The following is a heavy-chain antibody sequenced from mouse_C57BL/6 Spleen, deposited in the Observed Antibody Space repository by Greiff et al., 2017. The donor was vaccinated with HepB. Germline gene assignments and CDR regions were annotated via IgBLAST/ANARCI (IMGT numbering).Heavy chain of an antibody. CDR1: GYTFTDYY. D-gene: IGHD1-1*01. V-gene: IGHV1-75*01. CDR3: ARYYGSSSWYFDV. Sequence: QVHVKQSGPELVKPGASVKISCKASGYTFTDYYINWVKPRPGQGLEWIGWIFPGSGSTYYNEKFKGKATLTVDKSSSTAYMLLSSLTSEDSAVYFCARYYGSSSWYFDVWGTGTTVTVSS. CDR2: IFPGSGST. J-gene: IGHJ1*03.